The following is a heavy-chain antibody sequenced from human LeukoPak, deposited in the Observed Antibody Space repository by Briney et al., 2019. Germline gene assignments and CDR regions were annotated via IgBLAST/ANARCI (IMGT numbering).Heavy chain of an antibody. CDR2: IYTSGST. CDR1: GGSISSYY. Sequence: PSETLSLTCTVSGGSISSYYWSWIRQPAGKGLEWIGRIYTSGSTNYSPSLKSRVTMSVDTSKNQFSLKLSSVTAADTAVYYCARDPSYGSGRNWFDPWGQGTLVTVSS. V-gene: IGHV4-4*07. CDR3: ARDPSYGSGRNWFDP. J-gene: IGHJ5*02. D-gene: IGHD3-10*01.